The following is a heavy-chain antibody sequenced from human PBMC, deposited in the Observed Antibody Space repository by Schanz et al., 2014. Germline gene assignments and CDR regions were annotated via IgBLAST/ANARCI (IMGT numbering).Heavy chain of an antibody. CDR2: IDADGNST. D-gene: IGHD3-22*01. CDR3: ARSMIIVDKAFDY. J-gene: IGHJ4*02. V-gene: IGHV3-74*02. Sequence: EVQLVESGGDLVQPGGSLRLSCAASGFMFSSFWMGWIRQAPGKGLVWVSRIDADGNSTSYADSVKGRFTISRDNSKNTLYLQMNSLRAEDTAVYYCARSMIIVDKAFDYWGQGTLVTVSS. CDR1: GFMFSSFW.